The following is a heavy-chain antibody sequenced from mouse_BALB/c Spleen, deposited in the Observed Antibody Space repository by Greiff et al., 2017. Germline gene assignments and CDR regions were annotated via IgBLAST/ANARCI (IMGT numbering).Heavy chain of an antibody. CDR3: AREGITFAY. D-gene: IGHD2-4*01. J-gene: IGHJ3*01. CDR2: ISYDGSN. V-gene: IGHV3-6*02. Sequence: DVQLQESGPGLVKPSQSLSLTCSVTGYSITSGYYWNWIRQFPGNKLEWMGYISYDGSNNYNPSLKNRISITRDTSKNQFFLKLNSVTTEDTATYYCAREGITFAYWGQGTLVTVSA. CDR1: GYSITSGYY.